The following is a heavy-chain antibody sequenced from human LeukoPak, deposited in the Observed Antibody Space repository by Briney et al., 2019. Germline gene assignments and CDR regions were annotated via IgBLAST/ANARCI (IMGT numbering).Heavy chain of an antibody. CDR1: GGSISSSSYH. CDR2: IYYSGST. D-gene: IGHD3-3*01. Sequence: PSETLSLTCTVSGGSISSSSYHWGWIRQPPGKGLEWIGSIYYSGSTYYNPSLKSRVTISVDTSKNQFSLKLSSVTAADTAVYYCARITIFGVVIIPFDYWGQGTLVTVSS. CDR3: ARITIFGVVIIPFDY. J-gene: IGHJ4*02. V-gene: IGHV4-39*01.